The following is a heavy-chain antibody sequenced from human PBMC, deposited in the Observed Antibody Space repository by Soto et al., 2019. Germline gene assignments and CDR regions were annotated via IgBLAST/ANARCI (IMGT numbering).Heavy chain of an antibody. Sequence: PGESLKISCQGSGYSFTSYWISWVRQMPGKGLEWMGRIDPSDSYTNYSPSFQGHVTISADKSISTAYLQWSSLKASDTAMYYCARSQSGVYYYYGMDVWGQGTTVTVSS. D-gene: IGHD1-26*01. V-gene: IGHV5-10-1*01. J-gene: IGHJ6*02. CDR1: GYSFTSYW. CDR2: IDPSDSYT. CDR3: ARSQSGVYYYYGMDV.